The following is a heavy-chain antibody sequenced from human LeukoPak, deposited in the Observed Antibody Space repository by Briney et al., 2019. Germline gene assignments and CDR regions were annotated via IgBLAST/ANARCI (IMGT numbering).Heavy chain of an antibody. CDR1: GGSISSYY. CDR3: ARDNSPFDYYYYYMDV. V-gene: IGHV4-59*01. D-gene: IGHD4-11*01. J-gene: IGHJ6*03. CDR2: IYYSGST. Sequence: SETLSLTCTVSGGSISSYYWSWIRQPPGKGLEWIGYIYYSGSTNYNPSLKSRVTISVDTSKNQFSPKLSSVTAADTAVYYCARDNSPFDYYYYYMDVWGKGTTVTVSS.